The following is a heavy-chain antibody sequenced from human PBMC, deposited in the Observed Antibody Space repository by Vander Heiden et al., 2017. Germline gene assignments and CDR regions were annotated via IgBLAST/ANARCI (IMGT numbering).Heavy chain of an antibody. Sequence: LQESGPRLAQPPETLSLTCTVPGGSISSYYWSWIRQPAGKGLEWIGRIYSSGITNYNPSLKSRVTMSVDTSKNQFSLNLSSVTAADTAVYYCARDSYYCSGSHAWFDPGGQGTLVTLSS. CDR3: ARDSYYCSGSHAWFDP. J-gene: IGHJ5*02. V-gene: IGHV4-4*07. CDR1: GGSISSYY. D-gene: IGHD3-10*01. CDR2: IYSSGIT.